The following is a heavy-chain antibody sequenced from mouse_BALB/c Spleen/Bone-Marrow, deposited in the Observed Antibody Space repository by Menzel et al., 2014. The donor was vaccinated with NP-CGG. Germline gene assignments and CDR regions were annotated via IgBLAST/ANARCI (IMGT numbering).Heavy chain of an antibody. CDR1: GFSLTSYG. V-gene: IGHV2-9*02. J-gene: IGHJ3*01. D-gene: IGHD2-4*01. CDR2: IWAGGST. CDR3: AREGSTMITTAFSY. Sequence: VMLVESGPGLVAPTQSLSITCTVSGFSLTSYGVHWVRQPAGKGLEWLGVIWAGGSTNYNSALMSRLSISKDNSKSXVFLKMNSLQTDDTAMYYCAREGSTMITTAFSYWGQGTLVTVSA.